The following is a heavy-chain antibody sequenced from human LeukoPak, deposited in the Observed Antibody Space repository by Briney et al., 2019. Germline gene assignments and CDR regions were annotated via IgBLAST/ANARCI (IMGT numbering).Heavy chain of an antibody. Sequence: VRQAPGKGVEWVXGISYYPILKYSADSVRGPFTISSDNSKNTLYLQMNSLRVEDTAVYYCARDPTAVANLPQYYLYYWGQGILVTVSS. V-gene: IGHV3-30*04. D-gene: IGHD4-23*01. CDR2: ISYYPILK. J-gene: IGHJ4*02. CDR3: ARDPTAVANLPQYYLYY.